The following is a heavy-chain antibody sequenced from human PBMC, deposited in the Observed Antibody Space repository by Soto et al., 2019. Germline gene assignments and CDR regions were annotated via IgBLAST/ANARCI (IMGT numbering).Heavy chain of an antibody. CDR2: IWYDGSNK. V-gene: IGHV3-33*01. CDR3: ARDSVEDCTNGVCNDAFDI. J-gene: IGHJ3*02. CDR1: GFTFSSYG. D-gene: IGHD2-8*01. Sequence: QVQLVESGGGVVQPGRPLRLSCAASGFTFSSYGMHWVRQAPGKGLEWVAVIWYDGSNKYYADSVKGRFTISRDHSKNTLDLKMNSRRAEDTAVYYCARDSVEDCTNGVCNDAFDIWGQGTMVTVSS.